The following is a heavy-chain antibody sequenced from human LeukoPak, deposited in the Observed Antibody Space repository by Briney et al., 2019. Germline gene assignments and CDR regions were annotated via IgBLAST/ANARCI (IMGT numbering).Heavy chain of an antibody. J-gene: IGHJ3*02. D-gene: IGHD3-22*01. CDR1: GFTFSSYG. CDR2: IRYDGSNK. CDR3: ARETPGHYYDSSGYYYAAVSDAFDI. V-gene: IGHV3-30*02. Sequence: GGSLRLSCAASGFTFSSYGMHWVRQAPGKGLEWVAFIRYDGSNKYYADSVKGRFTISRDNSKNTLYLQMNSLRAEDTAVYYCARETPGHYYDSSGYYYAAVSDAFDIWGQGTMVTVSS.